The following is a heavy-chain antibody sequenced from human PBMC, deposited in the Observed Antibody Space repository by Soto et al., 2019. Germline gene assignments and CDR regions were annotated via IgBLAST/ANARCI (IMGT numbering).Heavy chain of an antibody. V-gene: IGHV4-34*01. CDR1: GGSFSGYY. D-gene: IGHD1-26*01. CDR3: ARGLGGATTHFDY. Sequence: QVQLQQWGAGLLKPSETLSLTCAVYGGSFSGYYWSWIRQPPGKGLEWIGEITHSGSTNYNPSLKSRVTISVDTSKDQFSLKLSSVTAADTAVYYCARGLGGATTHFDYWGQGTLVTVS. CDR2: ITHSGST. J-gene: IGHJ4*02.